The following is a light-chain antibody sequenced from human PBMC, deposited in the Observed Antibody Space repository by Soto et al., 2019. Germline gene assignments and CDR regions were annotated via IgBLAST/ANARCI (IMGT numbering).Light chain of an antibody. CDR1: QSISSW. CDR3: QQYNSSPWT. J-gene: IGKJ1*01. V-gene: IGKV1-5*03. CDR2: RAS. Sequence: DIQITQSPSTLSASVGDTVTITCRASQSISSWLAWYQQKPGKAPKLLIYRASTLQSGVPSRFSASGSGTEFILTISSLQPDDFETYSCQQYNSSPWTFGQGTKVDIK.